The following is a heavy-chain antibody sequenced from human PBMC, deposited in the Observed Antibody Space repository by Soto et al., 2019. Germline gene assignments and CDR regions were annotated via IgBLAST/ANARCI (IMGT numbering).Heavy chain of an antibody. CDR3: AKDAYSGSYYWFGP. D-gene: IGHD1-26*01. CDR2: ISYDGSNK. CDR1: GFTFSSYG. Sequence: SLRLSCAASGFTFSSYGMHWVRQAPGKGLEWVAVISYDGSNKYSADSVKGRFTISRDTSKNTLYLQMNSLRAEDTAVYYCAKDAYSGSYYWFGPWGPGTLVTVSS. J-gene: IGHJ5*02. V-gene: IGHV3-30*18.